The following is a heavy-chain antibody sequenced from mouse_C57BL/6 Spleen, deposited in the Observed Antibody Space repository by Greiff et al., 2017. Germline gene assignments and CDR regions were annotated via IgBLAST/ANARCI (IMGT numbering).Heavy chain of an antibody. V-gene: IGHV1-64*01. Sequence: QVQLQQPGAELVKPGASVKLSCKASGYTFTSYWMHWVKQRPGQGLEWIGMIHPNSGSTNYNEKFKSKATLTVDKSSSTAYMQLSSLTSEDSAVYYCARPYYGSSPCDYWGQGTTLTVSS. D-gene: IGHD1-1*01. CDR2: IHPNSGST. CDR1: GYTFTSYW. J-gene: IGHJ2*01. CDR3: ARPYYGSSPCDY.